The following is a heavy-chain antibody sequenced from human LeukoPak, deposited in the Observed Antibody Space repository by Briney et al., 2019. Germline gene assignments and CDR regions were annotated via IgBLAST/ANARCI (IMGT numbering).Heavy chain of an antibody. V-gene: IGHV3-9*01. J-gene: IGHJ3*02. CDR2: ISWNSGSI. D-gene: IGHD5-18*01. Sequence: PGRSLRLSCAASGFTFDDYAMHWVRQAPGKGLEWVSGISWNSGSIGFADSVKGRFTISRDNAKNTLYLQMNSLRAEDTAVYYCATYPRIQLWFGFAFDIWGQGTMVTVSS. CDR3: ATYPRIQLWFGFAFDI. CDR1: GFTFDDYA.